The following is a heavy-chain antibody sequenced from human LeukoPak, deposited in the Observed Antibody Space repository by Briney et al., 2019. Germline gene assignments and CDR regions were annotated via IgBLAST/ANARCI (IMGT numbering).Heavy chain of an antibody. CDR2: IRAYDGKT. V-gene: IGHV1-18*01. J-gene: IGHJ6*03. Sequence: ASVKLSCKASGYTLTSYGISWVRQAPGQGLEWMGWIRAYDGKTKYAQSLQGRVTITTDTATNSPYMQMSSLRADDTAVYYCARRKNAGVAYYHYMVVWGKGTTVTVSS. CDR1: GYTLTSYG. D-gene: IGHD3-3*01. CDR3: ARRKNAGVAYYHYMVV.